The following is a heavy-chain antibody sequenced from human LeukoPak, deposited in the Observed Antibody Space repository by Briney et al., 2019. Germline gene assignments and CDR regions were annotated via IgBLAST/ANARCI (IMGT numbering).Heavy chain of an antibody. CDR2: IYPGDSDT. CDR1: GYSFTSYW. V-gene: IGHV5-51*01. Sequence: GESLKISCRGSGYSFTSYWIGWVRQMPGKGLECMGIIYPGDSDTRYSPSFQGQVTISADKSISTAYQQWSSLKASDTAIYYCARHETGPYFDYWGQGTLVTVSS. CDR3: ARHETGPYFDY. J-gene: IGHJ4*02. D-gene: IGHD1-1*01.